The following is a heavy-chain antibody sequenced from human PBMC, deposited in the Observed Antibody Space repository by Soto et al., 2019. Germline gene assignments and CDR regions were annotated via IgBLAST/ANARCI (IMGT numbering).Heavy chain of an antibody. CDR2: IIPMFGTT. J-gene: IGHJ5*02. CDR3: TRDLYYFDSSAYYGHNWFDP. Sequence: QVQLVQSGAEVKKPGSSVKVSCKASGGTFSTYTMSWVRQAPGQGLEWMGGIIPMFGTTNYAENFQGRVTTTADESTSTAYMELSSLRSEDTAVYYCTRDLYYFDSSAYYGHNWFDPWGQGTRVTVSS. V-gene: IGHV1-69*12. CDR1: GGTFSTYT. D-gene: IGHD3-22*01.